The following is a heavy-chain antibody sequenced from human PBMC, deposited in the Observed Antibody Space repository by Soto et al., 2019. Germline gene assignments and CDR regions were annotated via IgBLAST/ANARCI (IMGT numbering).Heavy chain of an antibody. D-gene: IGHD3-22*01. CDR1: GGTFSNYA. V-gene: IGHV1-69*12. CDR2: LIPISGTT. J-gene: IGHJ1*01. Sequence: QVQLVQSGAEVKKPGSSVKVSCKASGGTFSNYAIAWVRQAPGQGLEWMGGLIPISGTTNYAQKFQGRVTSTADESTSTAYMELRSLRSEGTAVYYCASGPDGYCGKSGNYCAEYCRQWGQGTLVTVSS. CDR3: ASGPDGYCGKSGNYCAEYCRQ.